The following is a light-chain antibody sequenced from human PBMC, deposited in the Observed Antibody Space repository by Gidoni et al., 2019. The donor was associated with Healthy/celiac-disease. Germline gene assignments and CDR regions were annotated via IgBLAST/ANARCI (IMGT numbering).Light chain of an antibody. Sequence: EIVLTQSPATLSLSPGERATLSCRASQSVSRTLAWYQQKPGQAPRLLIYDASNRATGIPARFSGSGSGTDFTLTISSLEPEDFAVYYCQQRSNWPPLTFGGXTKVEIK. CDR1: QSVSRT. CDR3: QQRSNWPPLT. V-gene: IGKV3-11*01. CDR2: DAS. J-gene: IGKJ4*01.